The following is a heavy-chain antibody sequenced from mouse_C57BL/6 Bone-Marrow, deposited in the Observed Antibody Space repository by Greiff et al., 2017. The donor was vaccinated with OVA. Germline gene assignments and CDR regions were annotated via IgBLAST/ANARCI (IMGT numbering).Heavy chain of an antibody. V-gene: IGHV1-18*01. CDR3: ARGEGVYYSNYYAMDY. CDR1: GYTFTDYN. Sequence: SGPELVKPGASVKIPCKASGYTFTDYNMDWVKQSHGKSLEWIGDINPNNGGTIYNQKFKGKATLTVDKSSSTAYMELRSLTSEDTAVYYCARGEGVYYSNYYAMDYWGQGTSVTVSS. J-gene: IGHJ4*01. CDR2: INPNNGGT. D-gene: IGHD2-5*01.